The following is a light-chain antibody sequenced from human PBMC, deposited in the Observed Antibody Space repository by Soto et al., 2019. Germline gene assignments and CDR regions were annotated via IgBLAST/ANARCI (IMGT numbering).Light chain of an antibody. V-gene: IGKV3-15*01. CDR2: DAS. J-gene: IGKJ5*01. Sequence: IVMTQSPATLSVSPGERATLSCRASRGISSNLAWYQQKPSQAPRLLIYDASTRATGISARFSGSGSGTDFTLTISRLEPEDFAVYYCQQYGSSPTFGQGTRLEIK. CDR1: RGISSN. CDR3: QQYGSSPT.